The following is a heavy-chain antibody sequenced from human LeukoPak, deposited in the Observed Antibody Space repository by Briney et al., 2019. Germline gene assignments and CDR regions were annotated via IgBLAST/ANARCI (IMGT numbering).Heavy chain of an antibody. J-gene: IGHJ4*02. Sequence: PGGSLRLSCAASGFTFSSYAISWVRQAPGKGLEWVSAISGSGGSTYYADSVKGRFTISRDNSKNTLYLQMNSLRAEDTAVYYCAKDLKVRGVINFDYWGQGTLVTVSS. CDR3: AKDLKVRGVINFDY. D-gene: IGHD3-10*01. CDR1: GFTFSSYA. V-gene: IGHV3-23*01. CDR2: ISGSGGST.